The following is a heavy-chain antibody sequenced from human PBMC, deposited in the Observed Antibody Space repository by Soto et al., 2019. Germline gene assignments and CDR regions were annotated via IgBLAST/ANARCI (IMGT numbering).Heavy chain of an antibody. CDR3: ARTKYNWNYVDNSFDP. V-gene: IGHV4-39*01. CDR1: GGSISSSSYY. J-gene: IGHJ5*02. Sequence: SETLSLTCTVSGGSISSSSYYWGWILQPPGKGLEWIGSIYYSGSTYYNPSLKSRVTISVDTSKNQFSLKLSSVTAADTAVYYCARTKYNWNYVDNSFDPWGQGTLVT. CDR2: IYYSGST. D-gene: IGHD1-7*01.